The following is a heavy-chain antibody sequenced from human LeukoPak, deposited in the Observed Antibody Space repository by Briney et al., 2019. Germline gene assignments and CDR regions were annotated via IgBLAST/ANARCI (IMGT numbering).Heavy chain of an antibody. Sequence: ASVKVSCKASGYTFTSYAMNWVRQAPGQGLEWMGWINTNTGNPTYAQGFTGRFVFPLDTSVSTAYLQISSLKAEDTAVYYCAREYWATVTTNHFDYWGQGTLVTVSS. J-gene: IGHJ4*02. CDR1: GYTFTSYA. D-gene: IGHD4-17*01. CDR3: AREYWATVTTNHFDY. V-gene: IGHV7-4-1*02. CDR2: INTNTGNP.